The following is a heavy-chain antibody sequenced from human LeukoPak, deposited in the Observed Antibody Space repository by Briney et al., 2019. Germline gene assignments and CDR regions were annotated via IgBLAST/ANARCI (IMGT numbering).Heavy chain of an antibody. CDR3: AKEEGHYDFWSGYPAPFDI. CDR2: ISPTAGSA. Sequence: GGSLRLSCAASGSTVSSNYMSWVRQAPGRGLEWVSSISPTAGSAYYADSVKGRFTISRDNSKNTLYLQMNSLRAEDTAIYYCAKEEGHYDFWSGYPAPFDIWGQGTMVTVSS. J-gene: IGHJ3*02. V-gene: IGHV3-23*01. CDR1: GSTVSSNY. D-gene: IGHD3-3*01.